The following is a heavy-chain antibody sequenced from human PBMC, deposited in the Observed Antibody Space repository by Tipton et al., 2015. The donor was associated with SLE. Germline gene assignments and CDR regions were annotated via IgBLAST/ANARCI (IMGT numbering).Heavy chain of an antibody. CDR2: IYYSGST. D-gene: IGHD1-14*01. Sequence: LRLSCTVYGGSFSGYYWSWIRQPPGKGLEWIGNIYYSGSTNYNPSLKSRVTISLDTSKNQFSLKMTSVTAADTAVYYCARGETANFDYWGQGTLVTVSS. J-gene: IGHJ4*02. V-gene: IGHV4-59*01. CDR3: ARGETANFDY. CDR1: GGSFSGYY.